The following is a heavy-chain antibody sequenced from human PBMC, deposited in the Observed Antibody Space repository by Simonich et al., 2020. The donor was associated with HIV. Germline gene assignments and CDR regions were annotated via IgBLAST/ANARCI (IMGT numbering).Heavy chain of an antibody. J-gene: IGHJ3*02. D-gene: IGHD3-3*01. Sequence: QLQLQESGPGLVKPSETLSLTCTVSGGSISSGYYWGWIRQPPGKGLEWIGSIYHSGSTYYNPSLKSRVTISVDTSKNQFSLKLSSVTAADTAVYYCARVLQFLYAFDIWGQGTMVTVSS. CDR2: IYHSGST. CDR3: ARVLQFLYAFDI. CDR1: GGSISSGYY. V-gene: IGHV4-38-2*02.